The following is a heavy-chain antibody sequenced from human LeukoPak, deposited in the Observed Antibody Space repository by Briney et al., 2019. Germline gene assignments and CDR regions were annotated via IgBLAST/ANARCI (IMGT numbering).Heavy chain of an antibody. J-gene: IGHJ3*02. V-gene: IGHV3-20*04. CDR3: AKDGGEAYYYDSSGYYDAFDI. CDR1: GFTFDDYG. D-gene: IGHD3-22*01. CDR2: INWNGGST. Sequence: GGPLRLSCAASGFTFDDYGMSWVRQAPGKGLEWVSGINWNGGSTGYADSVKGRFTISRDNSKNTLYLQMNSLRAEDTAVYYCAKDGGEAYYYDSSGYYDAFDIWGQGTMVTVSS.